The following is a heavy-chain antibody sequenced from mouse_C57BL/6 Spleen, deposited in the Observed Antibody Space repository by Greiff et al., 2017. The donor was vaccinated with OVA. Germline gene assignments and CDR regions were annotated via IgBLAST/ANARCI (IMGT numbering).Heavy chain of an antibody. V-gene: IGHV5-17*01. J-gene: IGHJ4*01. Sequence: EVMLVESGGGLVKPGGSLKLSCAASGFTFSDYGMHWVRQAPEKGLEWVAYISSGSSTIYYADTVKGRFTISRDNAKNTLFLQMTSLRSEDTAMYYCARNYALYYAMDYWGQGTSVTVSS. CDR2: ISSGSSTI. D-gene: IGHD1-1*02. CDR3: ARNYALYYAMDY. CDR1: GFTFSDYG.